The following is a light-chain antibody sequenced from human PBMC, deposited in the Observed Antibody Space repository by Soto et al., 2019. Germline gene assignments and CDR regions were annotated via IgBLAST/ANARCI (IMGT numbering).Light chain of an antibody. V-gene: IGKV1-5*01. CDR1: QSISSW. CDR3: QKHNPDSPEWT. CDR2: DAS. J-gene: IGKJ1*01. Sequence: DIQMTQSPSTLSASVGDRVTITCRASQSISSWLAWYQQKPGNATNLLIFDASSLESGVPSRFSGSGSGTEFTLTISSLQPDDSETYYCQKHNPDSPEWTFGQGTKVEIK.